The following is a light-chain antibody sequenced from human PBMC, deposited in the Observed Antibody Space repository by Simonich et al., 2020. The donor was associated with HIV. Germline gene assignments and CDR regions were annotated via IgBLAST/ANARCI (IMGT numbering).Light chain of an antibody. CDR1: QSIGTW. J-gene: IGKJ4*01. Sequence: DIQMTQSPSTLSASVGDRVTITCRASQSIGTWLAWYQQKPGKAPKLLIYKASSLESGVPSTFSGSGSGTEFTLTISSLQPDDFATYYCQQYNSYSPLTFGGGTKVEIK. CDR2: KAS. CDR3: QQYNSYSPLT. V-gene: IGKV1-5*03.